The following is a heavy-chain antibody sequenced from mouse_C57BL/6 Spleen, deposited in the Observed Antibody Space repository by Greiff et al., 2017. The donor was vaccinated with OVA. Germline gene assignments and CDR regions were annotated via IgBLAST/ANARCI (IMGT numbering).Heavy chain of an antibody. CDR3: TREGGYYERTLLAY. Sequence: EVQLVESGGGLVQPGGSMKLSCAASGFTFSDAWMDWVRQSPEKGLEWVAEIRNKANNHATYYAESVKGRFTISIDDSKSSVYLQMNSLRAEDTGMYYCTREGGYYERTLLAYWGQGTLVTVSA. CDR2: IRNKANNHAT. J-gene: IGHJ3*01. D-gene: IGHD2-3*01. V-gene: IGHV6-6*01. CDR1: GFTFSDAW.